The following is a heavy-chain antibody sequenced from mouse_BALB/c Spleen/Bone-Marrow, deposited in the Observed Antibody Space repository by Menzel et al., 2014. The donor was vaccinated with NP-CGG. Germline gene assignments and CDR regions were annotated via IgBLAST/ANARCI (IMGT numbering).Heavy chain of an antibody. D-gene: IGHD1-1*01. V-gene: IGHV3-1*02. J-gene: IGHJ2*01. CDR1: GYSITSGYS. CDR3: ARDPIYYYGSIFDY. Sequence: LLESGPDLVKPSQSLSLTCTVTGYSITSGYSWHWIRQFPGNKLEWMVYIHYSGYTNYNPSLKSRISITRDTSKNQFFLQLNSVTTEDTATYYCARDPIYYYGSIFDYWGQGTTLTVSS. CDR2: IHYSGYT.